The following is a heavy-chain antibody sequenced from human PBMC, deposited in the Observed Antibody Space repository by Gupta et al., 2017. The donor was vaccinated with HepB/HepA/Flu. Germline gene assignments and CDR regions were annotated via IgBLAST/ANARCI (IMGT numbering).Heavy chain of an antibody. V-gene: IGHV4-31*03. CDR3: ARVGRASWGDAFDI. CDR2: IYYSGST. CDR1: GGSISSGGYY. D-gene: IGHD6-13*01. Sequence: QVQLQESGPGLVKPSQTLSLTCTVSGGSISSGGYYWSWIRQHPGKGLEWIGYIYYSGSTYYNPSRKSRVTISVETSKNQLTRKLRSVTAEDTAVYYLARVGRASWGDAFDIGGQGTMVTVSS. J-gene: IGHJ3*02.